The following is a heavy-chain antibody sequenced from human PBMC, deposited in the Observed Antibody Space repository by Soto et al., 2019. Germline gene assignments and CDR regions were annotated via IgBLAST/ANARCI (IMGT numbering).Heavy chain of an antibody. V-gene: IGHV4-4*02. CDR3: ARLVYDTRLNNMYFDF. D-gene: IGHD2-8*01. CDR2: IFHDGTA. J-gene: IGHJ4*02. Sequence: PSETLSLTCAVSGVSISSGNWWTCFRQTLQRGLENIGHIFHDGTANYYPSFERRVAISVDTSKNQFSLKLASVTAADPAIYFCARLVYDTRLNNMYFDFWGQGALVAVSS. CDR1: GVSISSGNW.